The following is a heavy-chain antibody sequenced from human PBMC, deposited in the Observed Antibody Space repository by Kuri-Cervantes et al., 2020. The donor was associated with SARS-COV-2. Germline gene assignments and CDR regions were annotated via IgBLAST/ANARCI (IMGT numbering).Heavy chain of an antibody. D-gene: IGHD3-3*01. CDR2: ISSSSSTI. Sequence: GESLKISCAASGFTFSSYSMNWVRQAPGKWLEWVSYISSSSSTIYYADSVKGRFTISRDNAKNSLYLQMNSLRAEDTAVYYCASNKFTTIWSGPLDYWGQGTLVTVSS. CDR3: ASNKFTTIWSGPLDY. V-gene: IGHV3-48*01. CDR1: GFTFSSYS. J-gene: IGHJ4*02.